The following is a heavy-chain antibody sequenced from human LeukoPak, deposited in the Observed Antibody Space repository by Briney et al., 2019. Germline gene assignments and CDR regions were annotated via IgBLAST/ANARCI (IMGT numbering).Heavy chain of an antibody. CDR3: ARESGHYYEKKFDY. Sequence: ASVKVSCKASGYTFTGYYMHWVRQAPGQGLEWMGRINPNSGGTNYAQKFQGRVNMTRDTSISTAYMELSRLRSDDTAVYYCARESGHYYEKKFDYWGQETLVTVSS. CDR1: GYTFTGYY. CDR2: INPNSGGT. D-gene: IGHD3-22*01. J-gene: IGHJ4*02. V-gene: IGHV1-2*06.